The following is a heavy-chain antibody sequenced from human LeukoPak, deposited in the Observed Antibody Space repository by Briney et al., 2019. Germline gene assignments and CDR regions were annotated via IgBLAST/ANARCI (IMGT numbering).Heavy chain of an antibody. CDR2: MNPTSGNT. V-gene: IGHV1-8*01. J-gene: IGHJ5*02. Sequence: GASVKVSPKASVYTFTSYDINSVRQATGQRLEWMGWMNPTSGNTGYAQKPHGRVTMRRTTSISTAYMELSSLRSEDTAVYYCARGSPGGYCSGTSCYWSWFDAWGQGTLVAAS. D-gene: IGHD2-2*03. CDR1: VYTFTSYD. CDR3: ARGSPGGYCSGTSCYWSWFDA.